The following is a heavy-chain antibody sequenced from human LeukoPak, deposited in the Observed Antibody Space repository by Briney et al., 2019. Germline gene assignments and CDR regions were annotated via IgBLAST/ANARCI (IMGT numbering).Heavy chain of an antibody. Sequence: GGSLRLSCAVSGFTFTDTYMTWIRQAPGKGLESLSYISPSGTDISYADSVKGRFTISRDNAKNSLYLQMNSLRAEDTALYYCARHPSIAATPVVAYWGQGTLVTVSS. V-gene: IGHV3-11*01. J-gene: IGHJ4*02. CDR1: GFTFTDTY. CDR2: ISPSGTDI. D-gene: IGHD6-6*01. CDR3: ARHPSIAATPVVAY.